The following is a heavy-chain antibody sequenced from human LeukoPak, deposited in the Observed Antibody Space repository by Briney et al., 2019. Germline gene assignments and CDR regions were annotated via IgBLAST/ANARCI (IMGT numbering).Heavy chain of an antibody. J-gene: IGHJ4*02. Sequence: SETLSLTCTVSGGSISSYYWSWIRQPPGKGLEWIGYVYYSGSTNYNPSLKSRVIISVDTSKNQFSLKLSSVTAADTAVYYCARTDIAVAGMVDYWGQGTLVTVSS. D-gene: IGHD6-19*01. V-gene: IGHV4-59*08. CDR1: GGSISSYY. CDR2: VYYSGST. CDR3: ARTDIAVAGMVDY.